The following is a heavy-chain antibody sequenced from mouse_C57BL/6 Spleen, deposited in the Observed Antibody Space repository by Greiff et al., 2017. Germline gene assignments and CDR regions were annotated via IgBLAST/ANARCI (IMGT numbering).Heavy chain of an antibody. Sequence: QVQLQQPGAELVRPGTSVKLSCKASGYTFTSYWMHWVKQRPGQGLEWIGVIDPSDSYTNYNQKFKGKATLTVDTSSSTAYMQLSSLTSEDSAVYYCDRAPRSYAMDYWGQGTTVTVSS. CDR1: GYTFTSYW. J-gene: IGHJ4*01. CDR3: DRAPRSYAMDY. V-gene: IGHV1-59*01. CDR2: IDPSDSYT.